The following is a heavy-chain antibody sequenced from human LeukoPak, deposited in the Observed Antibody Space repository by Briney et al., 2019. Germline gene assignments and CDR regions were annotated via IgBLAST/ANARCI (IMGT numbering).Heavy chain of an antibody. D-gene: IGHD3-3*01. CDR2: IYSGGST. Sequence: GGSLRLSCAASGFTVSSNYMSWVRQAPGKGLEWVSVIYSGGSTYYADSVKGRFTISRDNSKNTLYLQMNSLRAEDTAVYYCARSASYDFWSGYQKNDAFDIWGQGTMVTVSS. J-gene: IGHJ3*02. V-gene: IGHV3-53*01. CDR3: ARSASYDFWSGYQKNDAFDI. CDR1: GFTVSSNY.